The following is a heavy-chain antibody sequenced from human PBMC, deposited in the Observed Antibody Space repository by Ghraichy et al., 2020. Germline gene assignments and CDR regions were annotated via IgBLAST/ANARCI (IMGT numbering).Heavy chain of an antibody. CDR3: ATPTYYYDSSGSVY. J-gene: IGHJ4*02. CDR2: ISSSSSYI. D-gene: IGHD3-22*01. CDR1: GFTFSSYS. Sequence: GGSLRLSCAASGFTFSSYSMNWVRQAPGKGLEWVSSISSSSSYIYYADSVKGRFTISRDNAKNSLYLQMNSLRAEDTAVYYCATPTYYYDSSGSVYWGQGTLVTVSS. V-gene: IGHV3-21*01.